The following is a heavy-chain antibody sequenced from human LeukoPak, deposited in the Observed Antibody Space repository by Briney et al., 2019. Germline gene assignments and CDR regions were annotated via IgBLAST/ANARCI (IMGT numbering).Heavy chain of an antibody. Sequence: ASVKVSCKASGYTFTSYAMNWVRQAPGQGLEWMGWINTNTGNPTYAQGSTGRFVFSLDTSVSTAYLQISSLKAEDTAVYYCAPDRYCSGGSCLDWFDPWGQGTLVTVSS. CDR3: APDRYCSGGSCLDWFDP. D-gene: IGHD2-15*01. CDR1: GYTFTSYA. V-gene: IGHV7-4-1*02. CDR2: INTNTGNP. J-gene: IGHJ5*02.